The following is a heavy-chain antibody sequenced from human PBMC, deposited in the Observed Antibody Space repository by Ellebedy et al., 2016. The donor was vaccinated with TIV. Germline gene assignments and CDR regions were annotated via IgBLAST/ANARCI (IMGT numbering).Heavy chain of an antibody. Sequence: MPSETLSLTCTVSGGSISSSPYHWGWIRQPPGKGLEWIGSISYSWGTYYSPSLKSRVTISVDTSKNHFSLKLSSVTAADTAVYYCGWDCSSTSCRGGYWGRGTLVTVSS. V-gene: IGHV4-39*02. J-gene: IGHJ4*02. D-gene: IGHD2-2*01. CDR3: GWDCSSTSCRGGY. CDR1: GGSISSSPYH. CDR2: ISYSWGT.